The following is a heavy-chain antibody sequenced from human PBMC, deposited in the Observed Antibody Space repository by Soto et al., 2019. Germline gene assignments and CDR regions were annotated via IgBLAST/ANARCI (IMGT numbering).Heavy chain of an antibody. CDR1: GGTFSSYA. J-gene: IGHJ6*02. CDR3: ARPRITMVRGVRYYYYYGMDV. CDR2: IIPIFGTA. V-gene: IGHV1-69*06. Sequence: SVKVSCKASGGTFSSYAISWVRQAPGQGLEWMGGIIPIFGTANYAQKFQGRVTITADKSTSTAYMELSSLRSEDTAVYYCARPRITMVRGVRYYYYYGMDVWGQGTTVTSP. D-gene: IGHD3-10*01.